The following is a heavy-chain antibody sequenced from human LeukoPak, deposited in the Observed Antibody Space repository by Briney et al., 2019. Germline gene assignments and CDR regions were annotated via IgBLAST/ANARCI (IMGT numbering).Heavy chain of an antibody. CDR2: MYNSVSI. CDR1: GYSIRNGDY. CDR3: ARNITSLIPAGYFDY. V-gene: IGHV4-38-2*01. Sequence: SETLSLTCVVSGYSIRNGDYWGWIRQSPGKGLEWIASMYNSVSIHYNPSPKSRVTILVDTSKNEFSLKMRSVTAADTAVYYCARNITSLIPAGYFDYWGQGTLVAVSS. D-gene: IGHD2-2*01. J-gene: IGHJ4*02.